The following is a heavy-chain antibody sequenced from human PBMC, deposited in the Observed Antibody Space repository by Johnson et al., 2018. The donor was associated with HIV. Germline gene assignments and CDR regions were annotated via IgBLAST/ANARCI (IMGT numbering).Heavy chain of an antibody. V-gene: IGHV3-30*02. CDR2: IRYDGSNK. Sequence: QVQLVESGGGVVQPGGSLRLSCAASGFTFSSYGMHWVRQAPGKGLEWVAFIRYDGSNKYCADSVKGRFTISRDNSKNTLYLQMNSLRSEDTAVYYCASVATFDIWGQGTMVIVSS. CDR3: ASVATFDI. J-gene: IGHJ3*02. CDR1: GFTFSSYG. D-gene: IGHD5-12*01.